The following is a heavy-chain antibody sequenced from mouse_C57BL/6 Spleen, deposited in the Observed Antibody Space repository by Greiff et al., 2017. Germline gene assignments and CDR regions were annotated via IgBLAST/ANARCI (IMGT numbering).Heavy chain of an antibody. Sequence: VQLQQSGAELARPGASVKMSCKASGYTFTSYTMHWVKQRPGQGLEWIGYINPSSGYTKYNQKFKDKATLTADKSSSTAYMQLSSLTSEDSAGYYCARDSGFAYWGQGTLVTVSA. CDR3: ARDSGFAY. J-gene: IGHJ3*01. CDR1: GYTFTSYT. D-gene: IGHD3-2*02. V-gene: IGHV1-4*01. CDR2: INPSSGYT.